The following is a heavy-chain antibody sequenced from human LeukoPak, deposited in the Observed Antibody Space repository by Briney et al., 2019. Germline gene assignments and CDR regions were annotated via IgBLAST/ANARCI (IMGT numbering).Heavy chain of an antibody. CDR3: ASGPTYDYVRVILY. J-gene: IGHJ4*02. Sequence: GGSLTLSCVVSGFTVSGNYMTWVRQAPGKGLEWVSVIYIGGTTYYRDSVKGRFTISRHNSKNVVNLQMDSLRPEDTAVYYCASGPTYDYVRVILYWGQGTLVTVSS. D-gene: IGHD3-16*01. V-gene: IGHV3-53*04. CDR1: GFTVSGNY. CDR2: IYIGGTT.